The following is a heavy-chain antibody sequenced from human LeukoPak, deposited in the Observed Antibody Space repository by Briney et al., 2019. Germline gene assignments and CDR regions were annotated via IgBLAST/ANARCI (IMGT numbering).Heavy chain of an antibody. Sequence: SDTLSLTCTVSGGSISSYYWSWIRQPPGKGLEWIGYIYYSGSTNYNPSLKSRVTISVDTSKNQFSLKLSSVTAADTAVYYCARGPLVSSSGWYGYFDYWGQGTLVTVSS. CDR2: IYYSGST. CDR1: GGSISSYY. D-gene: IGHD6-19*01. CDR3: ARGPLVSSSGWYGYFDY. V-gene: IGHV4-59*12. J-gene: IGHJ4*02.